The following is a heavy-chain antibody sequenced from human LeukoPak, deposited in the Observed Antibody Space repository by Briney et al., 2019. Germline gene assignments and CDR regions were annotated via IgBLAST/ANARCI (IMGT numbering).Heavy chain of an antibody. D-gene: IGHD5-12*01. Sequence: GGSLRLSCAASGFTFSTYWMKWVRQAPGKGLEWVASIKEDGSDKYCADSVKGRFSISRDNAKNSLYLQMNSLRTEDTAVYYCAKGGHFNFDYWGQGTLVTVSS. CDR3: AKGGHFNFDY. CDR2: IKEDGSDK. J-gene: IGHJ4*02. CDR1: GFTFSTYW. V-gene: IGHV3-7*01.